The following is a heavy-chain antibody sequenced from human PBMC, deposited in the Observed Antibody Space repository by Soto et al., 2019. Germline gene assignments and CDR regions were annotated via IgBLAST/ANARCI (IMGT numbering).Heavy chain of an antibody. CDR2: IWYDGSNK. CDR1: GFTFSSYG. D-gene: IGHD6-19*01. Sequence: GGSLRLSCAASGFTFSSYGMHWVRQAPGKGLEWVAVIWYDGSNKYYADSVKGRFTISRDNSKNTLYLQMNSLRAEDTAVYYCVRGSHEQLKQWHSYWGQGTLVTVSS. J-gene: IGHJ4*02. V-gene: IGHV3-33*01. CDR3: VRGSHEQLKQWHSY.